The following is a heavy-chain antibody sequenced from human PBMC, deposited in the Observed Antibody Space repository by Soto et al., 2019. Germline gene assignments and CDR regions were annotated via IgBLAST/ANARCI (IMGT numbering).Heavy chain of an antibody. V-gene: IGHV1-69*13. CDR3: ARDDIGDSYYYYYGMSV. CDR2: IIPMFGTA. J-gene: IGHJ6*02. Sequence: PVKVSCKSSGGTFKNFNFNWVRQAPGQGLEWMGGIIPMFGTADYAQRFQGRVTITADDSTSTAYMELSSLRSEDTAVYYCARDDIGDSYYYYYGMSVWGQRTTVTVSS. D-gene: IGHD3-16*01. CDR1: GGTFKNFN.